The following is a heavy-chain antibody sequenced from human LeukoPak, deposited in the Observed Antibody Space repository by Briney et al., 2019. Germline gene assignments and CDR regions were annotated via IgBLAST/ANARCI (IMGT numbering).Heavy chain of an antibody. V-gene: IGHV3-43*02. Sequence: PGGSLRLSCAAPGFTFDDYAMHWVRQASGKGLEWVSLISGDGGSTYYAASVKGRFTISRDNKKNVLYLQMNNLGTEDTALFYCAKDLSSVFDALNIWGQGTLVTVSS. CDR3: AKDLSSVFDALNI. CDR1: GFTFDDYA. J-gene: IGHJ3*02. CDR2: ISGDGGST. D-gene: IGHD3-10*01.